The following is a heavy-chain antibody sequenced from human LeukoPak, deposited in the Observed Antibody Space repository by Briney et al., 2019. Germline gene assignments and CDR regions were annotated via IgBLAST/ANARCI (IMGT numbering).Heavy chain of an antibody. D-gene: IGHD5-12*01. Sequence: PGGSLRLSCAASGFTFSTFAMSWVRQAPGKGLEWVSDTSGSGGGTYYADSVKGRLTISRDNSKNTLYLQMSSLRAEDTAVYYCAKAFSAYENWPPNWFDPWGQGTLVTVSS. CDR2: TSGSGGGT. CDR3: AKAFSAYENWPPNWFDP. J-gene: IGHJ5*02. CDR1: GFTFSTFA. V-gene: IGHV3-23*01.